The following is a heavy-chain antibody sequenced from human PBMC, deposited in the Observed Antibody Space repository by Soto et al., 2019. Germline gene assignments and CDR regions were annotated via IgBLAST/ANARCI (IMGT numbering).Heavy chain of an antibody. CDR3: AKSTTVVTDWLDP. Sequence: GGSPRLSCAASGFIFSSYAMGWVRQAPGKGLEWVSIISGSGGTTYSADSVKGRFTISRDNSKNTLFLQMTSLRAEDTAVYYCAKSTTVVTDWLDPWGQGTLVTVSS. D-gene: IGHD2-15*01. CDR1: GFIFSSYA. V-gene: IGHV3-23*01. J-gene: IGHJ5*02. CDR2: ISGSGGTT.